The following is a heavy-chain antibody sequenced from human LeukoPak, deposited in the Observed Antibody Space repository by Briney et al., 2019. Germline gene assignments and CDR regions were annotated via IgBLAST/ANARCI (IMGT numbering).Heavy chain of an antibody. V-gene: IGHV1-46*01. CDR3: ARDSYGDYEGGVVDY. D-gene: IGHD4-17*01. Sequence: ASVKVSCKASGYTFTGYYMHWVRQAPGQGLEWMGIINPSGGSTSYAQKFQGRVTMTRDMSTSTVYMELSSLRSEDTAVYYCARDSYGDYEGGVVDYWGQGTLVTVSS. J-gene: IGHJ4*02. CDR2: INPSGGST. CDR1: GYTFTGYY.